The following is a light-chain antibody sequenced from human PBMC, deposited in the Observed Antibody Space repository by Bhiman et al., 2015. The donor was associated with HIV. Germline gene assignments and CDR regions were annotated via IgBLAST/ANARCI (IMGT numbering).Light chain of an antibody. CDR3: QAWDSSTEV. Sequence: QSALTQPASVSGSPGQSITISCSGTSSDVGGYNYVSWYQQLPGKAPKVMIYDVSNRPSGVSNRFSGSNSGNTATLTISGTQATDEADYYCQAWDSSTEVFGTGTKVTVL. V-gene: IGLV2-14*03. CDR2: DVS. J-gene: IGLJ1*01. CDR1: SSDVGGYNY.